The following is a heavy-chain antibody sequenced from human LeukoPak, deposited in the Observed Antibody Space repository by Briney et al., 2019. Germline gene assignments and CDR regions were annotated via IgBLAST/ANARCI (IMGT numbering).Heavy chain of an antibody. V-gene: IGHV4-34*01. J-gene: IGHJ3*02. CDR1: GGSFSGDY. D-gene: IGHD2/OR15-2a*01. CDR2: INHSGST. CDR3: ARPSNSDYLDAFDI. Sequence: SETLSLTCAVYGGSFSGDYWSWIRQPPGKGLEWVGEINHSGSTNYNPSLKSRVSISLDSSKNQFSLKLSSVTAADTAVYYCARPSNSDYLDAFDIWGQGTVVTVSS.